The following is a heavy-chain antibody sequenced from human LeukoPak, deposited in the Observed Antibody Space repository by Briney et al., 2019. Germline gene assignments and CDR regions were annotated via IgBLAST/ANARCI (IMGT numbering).Heavy chain of an antibody. CDR3: ARDCSSTSCILPYYFDY. D-gene: IGHD2-2*01. V-gene: IGHV1-18*01. J-gene: IGHJ4*02. CDR1: GYTFTSYG. CDR2: ISVYNGNT. Sequence: ASVKASCKASGYTFTSYGISWVRRAPGQGLEWMGWISVYNGNTNYAQKLQGRVTMTTDTSTSTAYMELRSLRSDDTAVYYCARDCSSTSCILPYYFDYWGQGTLVTVSS.